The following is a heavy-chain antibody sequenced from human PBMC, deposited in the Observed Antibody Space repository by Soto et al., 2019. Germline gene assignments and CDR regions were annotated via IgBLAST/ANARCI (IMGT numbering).Heavy chain of an antibody. CDR3: ARDKVWGGFDI. Sequence: ASVKVSCQTSGFSFSNYNFCWVRQAPGKGLEWLGWISGYNGNTNYAQKLQGRVTLTTASFTSTAYMELRSLRSDDTAIYYCARDKVWGGFDIWGQGTMVTVSS. V-gene: IGHV1-18*01. CDR1: GFSFSNYN. CDR2: ISGYNGNT. J-gene: IGHJ3*02. D-gene: IGHD3-16*01.